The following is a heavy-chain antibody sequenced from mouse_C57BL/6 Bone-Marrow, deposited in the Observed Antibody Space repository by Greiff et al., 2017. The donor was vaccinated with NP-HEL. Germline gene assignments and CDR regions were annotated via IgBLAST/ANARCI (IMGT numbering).Heavy chain of an antibody. V-gene: IGHV2-2*01. CDR3: ARRLWYYFDD. CDR1: GFSLTSYG. CDR2: IWSGGST. D-gene: IGHD1-1*02. J-gene: IGHJ2*01. Sequence: QVQLKESGPGLVQPSQSLSITCTVSGFSLTSYGVHWVRQSPGKGLEWLGVIWSGGSTDYNADFISRLSISKDNSKSQVFFKINSLQADDTAIYYCARRLWYYFDDWGQGTTLTVSS.